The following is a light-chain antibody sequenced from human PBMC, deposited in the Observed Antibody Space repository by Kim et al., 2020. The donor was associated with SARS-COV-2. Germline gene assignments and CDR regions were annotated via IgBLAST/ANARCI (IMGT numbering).Light chain of an antibody. CDR2: SNN. Sequence: QRVTISFSGSSSNIGSNTVNWYQQIPGTAPKLLIYSNNQRPSGVPDRFSGSKSGPSASLAISGLQSEDEADYYCAAWDDSLNGFYVFGTGTKVTVL. J-gene: IGLJ1*01. V-gene: IGLV1-44*01. CDR1: SSNIGSNT. CDR3: AAWDDSLNGFYV.